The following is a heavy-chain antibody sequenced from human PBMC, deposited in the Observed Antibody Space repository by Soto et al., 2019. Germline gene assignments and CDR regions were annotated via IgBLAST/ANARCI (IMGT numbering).Heavy chain of an antibody. CDR3: ENARGVAINWFDP. D-gene: IGHD3-10*01. CDR2: ISASSGAT. Sequence: GGSLRLSCAASGFAFSSYAMTWVRQAPGKGLEWVSAISASSGATYYADSVKGRFTISRDNSKNTLYLRMSSLRAEDTAVYYWENARGVAINWFDPCGQVNLVTVSS. CDR1: GFAFSSYA. J-gene: IGHJ5*02. V-gene: IGHV3-23*01.